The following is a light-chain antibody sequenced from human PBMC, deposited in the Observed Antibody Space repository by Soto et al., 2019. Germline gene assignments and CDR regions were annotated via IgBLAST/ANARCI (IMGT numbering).Light chain of an antibody. V-gene: IGKV3-20*01. CDR1: QSVSSSY. J-gene: IGKJ5*01. CDR2: GAS. CDR3: HQYGSSPPVT. Sequence: ENVLTQSPGTLSLSPGETATLSCRASQSVSSSYLAWYQQKPGQAPRLLIYGASSRATGIPDRFSGSGSGTDFTLPISRLEPEDFAMYYCHQYGSSPPVTFGQGTRLEIK.